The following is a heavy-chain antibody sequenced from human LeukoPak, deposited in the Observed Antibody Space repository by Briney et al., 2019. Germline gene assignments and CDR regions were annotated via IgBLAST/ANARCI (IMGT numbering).Heavy chain of an antibody. J-gene: IGHJ4*02. D-gene: IGHD2-2*01. V-gene: IGHV4-34*01. CDR1: GGSFSGYY. CDR3: ARGGDIVVVPAARYGDY. CDR2: INHSGST. Sequence: SETLSLTCAVYGGSFSGYYWSWIRQPPGKGLEWIGEINHSGSTNYNPSLKSRVTISVDTSKNQFSLKPSSVTAADTAVYYCARGGDIVVVPAARYGDYWGQGTLVTVSS.